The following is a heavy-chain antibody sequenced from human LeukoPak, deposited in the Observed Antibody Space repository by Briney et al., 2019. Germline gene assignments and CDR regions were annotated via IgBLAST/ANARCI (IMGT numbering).Heavy chain of an antibody. CDR3: TTDLVVVTAPFDY. CDR1: GFTFSNAW. D-gene: IGHD2-21*02. CDR2: IKSKTDGGTT. V-gene: IGHV3-15*01. Sequence: GGSLRLSCAASGFTFSNAWMSWVRQAPGKGLEWVGRIKSKTDGGTTDYAAPVKGRFTISRDDSKNTLYPQMNSLKTEDTAVYYCTTDLVVVTAPFDYWGQGTLVTVSS. J-gene: IGHJ4*02.